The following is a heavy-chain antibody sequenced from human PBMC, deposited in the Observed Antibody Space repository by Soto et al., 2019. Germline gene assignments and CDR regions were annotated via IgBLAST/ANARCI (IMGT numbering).Heavy chain of an antibody. CDR2: ISGSGTNT. J-gene: IGHJ4*02. CDR1: GFSFSSYP. Sequence: GGSLRLSCVASGFSFSSYPMTWVRQAPGKGVEWVSVISGSGTNTYYAESVKGRFTISRDSSQNTLYLQMNSLRAEDTAVYYCAKEKPTTTCFDSWGQGTLVTVSS. D-gene: IGHD1-1*01. CDR3: AKEKPTTTCFDS. V-gene: IGHV3-23*01.